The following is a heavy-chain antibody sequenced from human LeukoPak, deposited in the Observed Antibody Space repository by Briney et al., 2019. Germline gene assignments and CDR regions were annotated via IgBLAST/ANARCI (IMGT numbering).Heavy chain of an antibody. J-gene: IGHJ4*02. Sequence: PGGSLRLSCAASGFTFSSFWMHWVRQAPGKGLVRVSRINNDGSSTSYADSVKGRFTISRDNAENTLYLQMNSLRVEDTAVYYCASPGAGDVYWGQGAPVTVSS. D-gene: IGHD3-10*01. CDR3: ASPGAGDVY. CDR2: INNDGSST. V-gene: IGHV3-74*01. CDR1: GFTFSSFW.